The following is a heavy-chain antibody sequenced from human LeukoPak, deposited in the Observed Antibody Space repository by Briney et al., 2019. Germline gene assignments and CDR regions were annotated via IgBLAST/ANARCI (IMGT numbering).Heavy chain of an antibody. J-gene: IGHJ4*02. CDR1: GGSISSSSYY. CDR2: IYYSGYT. D-gene: IGHD4-17*01. CDR3: ARDTPGGSHGDYDY. V-gene: IGHV4-39*07. Sequence: SETLSLTCTVSGGSISSSSYYWGWIRQPPGKGLEWIGSIYYSGYTYYNPSLKSRVTISVDTSKNQFSLKLSSVTAADTAVYYCARDTPGGSHGDYDYWGQGTLVTVSS.